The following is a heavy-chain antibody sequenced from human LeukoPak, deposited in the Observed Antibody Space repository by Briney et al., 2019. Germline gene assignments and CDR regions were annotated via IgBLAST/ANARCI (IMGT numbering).Heavy chain of an antibody. Sequence: ASVKVSCKASGYTFTSYYMHWVRHAPGQGLEWMGIINPSGGSTSYAQKFQGRVTMTRDTSTSTVYMELSSLSSEDTALYYCARASGLPFTMTLDYWGQGTLVTVSS. CDR1: GYTFTSYY. CDR2: INPSGGST. CDR3: ARASGLPFTMTLDY. V-gene: IGHV1-46*01. J-gene: IGHJ4*02. D-gene: IGHD3-22*01.